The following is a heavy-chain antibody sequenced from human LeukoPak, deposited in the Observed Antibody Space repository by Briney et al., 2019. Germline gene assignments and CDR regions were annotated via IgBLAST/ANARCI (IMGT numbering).Heavy chain of an antibody. Sequence: ASVKVSCKASGYTFTSYAMNWVRQAPGQGLEWMGWINTNTGNPTYAQGFTGRFVFSLDTSVSTAYLQISSLKAEDTAVYYCARHWDCSSTSCYSAQKTFDYWGQGTLVTVSS. CDR3: ARHWDCSSTSCYSAQKTFDY. V-gene: IGHV7-4-1*02. CDR2: INTNTGNP. J-gene: IGHJ4*02. CDR1: GYTFTSYA. D-gene: IGHD2-2*02.